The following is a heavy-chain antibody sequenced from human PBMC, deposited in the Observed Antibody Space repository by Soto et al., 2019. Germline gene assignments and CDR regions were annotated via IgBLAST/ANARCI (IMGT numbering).Heavy chain of an antibody. CDR3: ARDREGDGDYFH. J-gene: IGHJ4*02. Sequence: QVQLVQSGAEVKKPGASVKVSCKASGYTFSSYSISWVRQAPGQGLEWMGWISGYNGNTKAAQKLQGRVTMTTDTSTTTAYMELRSLRSDDTAVYYCARDREGDGDYFHWGQGTLLTVSS. D-gene: IGHD4-17*01. CDR1: GYTFSSYS. CDR2: ISGYNGNT. V-gene: IGHV1-18*04.